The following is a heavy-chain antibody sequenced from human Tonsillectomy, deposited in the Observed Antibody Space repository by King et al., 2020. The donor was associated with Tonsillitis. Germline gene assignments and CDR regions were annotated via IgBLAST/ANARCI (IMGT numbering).Heavy chain of an antibody. CDR3: ARASPPGIATGGGFDP. Sequence: VQLQQWGAGLLKPSETLSLTCSVYGGSFSSYSWSWIRQPPGKGLEWFGEIHHSGSTSYNPSLKIRGTISGDTSINHFSLRLSLVTAADTAVYYCARASPPGIATGGGFDPWGQGTLVTVSS. CDR1: GGSFSSYS. D-gene: IGHD6-13*01. V-gene: IGHV4-34*01. CDR2: IHHSGST. J-gene: IGHJ5*02.